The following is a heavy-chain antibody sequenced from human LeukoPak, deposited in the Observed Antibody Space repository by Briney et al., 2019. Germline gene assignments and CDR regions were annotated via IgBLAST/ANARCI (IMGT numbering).Heavy chain of an antibody. Sequence: GESLQISCKGSGYSFTSYWIGWVRQMPGKGLEWMGIIYPGDSDTRYSPSFQGQVTISADKSISTAYLQWSSLKASDTAMYYCARTSGSYPRGYNWFDPWGQGTLVTASS. J-gene: IGHJ5*02. D-gene: IGHD1-26*01. CDR3: ARTSGSYPRGYNWFDP. V-gene: IGHV5-51*01. CDR1: GYSFTSYW. CDR2: IYPGDSDT.